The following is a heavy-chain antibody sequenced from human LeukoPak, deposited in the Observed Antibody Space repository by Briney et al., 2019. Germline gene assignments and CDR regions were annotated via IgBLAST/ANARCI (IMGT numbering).Heavy chain of an antibody. CDR3: VGDDSSGYFFDF. Sequence: GGSLRLSCGASGFTFNSYNMNWVRQAPGKGLEWVSYISSSSSIIYYTDSVKGRFTISRDNAKNSLYLQMNSLRAEDTAMYFCVGDDSSGYFFDFWGQGTLVTVSS. J-gene: IGHJ4*02. CDR2: ISSSSSII. D-gene: IGHD3-22*01. V-gene: IGHV3-48*01. CDR1: GFTFNSYN.